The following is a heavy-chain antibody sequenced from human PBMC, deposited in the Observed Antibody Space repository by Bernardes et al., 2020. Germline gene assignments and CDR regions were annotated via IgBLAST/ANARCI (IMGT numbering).Heavy chain of an antibody. CDR3: ARDFPRPPLSYFSY. D-gene: IGHD6-6*01. Sequence: GGSLRLSCAASGFTFSSYAMSWVRQAPGKGLEWVSTISGSGSSTYYADSVKGRFIISRDNSKNTLDLQMNSLRAADKAVYYCARDFPRPPLSYFSYWGRGTLVPLSS. J-gene: IGHJ4*02. CDR2: ISGSGSST. V-gene: IGHV3-23*01. CDR1: GFTFSSYA.